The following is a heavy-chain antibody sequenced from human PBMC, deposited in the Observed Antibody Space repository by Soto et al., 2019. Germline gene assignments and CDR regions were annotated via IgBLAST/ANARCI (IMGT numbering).Heavy chain of an antibody. D-gene: IGHD2-2*01. J-gene: IGHJ6*02. CDR2: IYHSGST. V-gene: IGHV4-30-2*01. CDR3: ARGCSSTSCYLGSMDV. CDR1: GGSISSGGYS. Sequence: SETLSLTCAVSGGSISSGGYSWSWIRQPPGKGLEWIGYIYHSGSTYYNPSLKSRVTISVDRSKNQFSLRLSSVTAADTAVYYCARGCSSTSCYLGSMDVWGQGTTVTVSS.